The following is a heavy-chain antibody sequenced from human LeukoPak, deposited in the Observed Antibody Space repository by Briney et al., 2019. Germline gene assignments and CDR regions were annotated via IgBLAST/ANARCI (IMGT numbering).Heavy chain of an antibody. CDR2: ISYDGSNI. Sequence: PGRAPRLSCAAPGFTFTSYAMNWVGPAPGKGRGWVEVISYDGSNIYYADSVKGRFTISRDNAKNSLYLQMNSLRAEDTAVYYCASSYGDYIHDPYYYYGMDVWGQGTTVTVSS. J-gene: IGHJ6*02. D-gene: IGHD4-17*01. V-gene: IGHV3-30*07. CDR1: GFTFTSYA. CDR3: ASSYGDYIHDPYYYYGMDV.